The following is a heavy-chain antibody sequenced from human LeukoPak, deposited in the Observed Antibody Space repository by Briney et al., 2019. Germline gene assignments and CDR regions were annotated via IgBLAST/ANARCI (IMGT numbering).Heavy chain of an antibody. CDR2: IYSGGST. J-gene: IGHJ4*02. Sequence: GGSLRLSCAASGFTVSSNDMSWVRQAPGMGLEWVSVIYSGGSTKYADSLKGRFTTSRDNSKHTLYLQMGSLRTEDMAVYYCARAATVTAESAFGYWGQGTLVTVSS. V-gene: IGHV3-53*05. CDR1: GFTVSSND. CDR3: ARAATVTAESAFGY. D-gene: IGHD4-17*01.